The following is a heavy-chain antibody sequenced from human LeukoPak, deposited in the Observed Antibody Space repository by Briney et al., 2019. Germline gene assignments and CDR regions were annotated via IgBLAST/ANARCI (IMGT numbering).Heavy chain of an antibody. CDR1: GYIFTAYY. V-gene: IGHV1-2*02. CDR3: ARDPGRYFDY. CDR2: INLINGGT. Sequence: ASVNVSCKASGYIFTAYYMHGVRQAPGQGLEWLGWINLINGGTNYAQKFQGRVTMTRDTSVSTAYMELRRLRSDDTAVYYCARDPGRYFDYWGQGTLVTVSS. J-gene: IGHJ4*02.